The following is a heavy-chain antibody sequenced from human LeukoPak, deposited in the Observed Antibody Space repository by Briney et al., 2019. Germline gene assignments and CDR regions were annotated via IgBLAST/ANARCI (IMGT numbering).Heavy chain of an antibody. CDR2: ISSSSSYI. CDR1: GFTFSSYS. CDR3: ARDSGYYDSSGYLGPEYYYYGMDV. V-gene: IGHV3-21*01. D-gene: IGHD3-22*01. J-gene: IGHJ6*02. Sequence: PGGSLRLSCAASGFTFSSYSMNWVRQAPGKGMEWVSSISSSSSYIYYADSVKGRFAISRDNAKNSLYLQMNSLRAEDTAVYYCARDSGYYDSSGYLGPEYYYYGMDVWGQGTTVTVSS.